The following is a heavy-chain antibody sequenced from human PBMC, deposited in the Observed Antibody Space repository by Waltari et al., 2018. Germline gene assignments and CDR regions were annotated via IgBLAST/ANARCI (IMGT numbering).Heavy chain of an antibody. V-gene: IGHV3-74*01. CDR1: GLTFSSHW. CDR2: INGDGRST. CDR3: VSGESGFAI. D-gene: IGHD3-3*01. J-gene: IGHJ4*02. Sequence: EVQVVESGGGLVQPGGSVRLSCAAPGLTFSSHWMHWVRQAPGKGLVWVSRINGDGRSTSYADSVKGRFTISRDNAKNTVYLQMDSLRAEDTAVYYCVSGESGFAIRGQGSLGTVSS.